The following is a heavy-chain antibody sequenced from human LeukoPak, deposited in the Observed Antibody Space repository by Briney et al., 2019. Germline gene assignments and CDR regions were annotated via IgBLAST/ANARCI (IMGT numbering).Heavy chain of an antibody. D-gene: IGHD3-16*01. CDR2: ISAYNGNT. CDR1: GYTFTSYG. V-gene: IGHV1-18*01. Sequence: ASVKVSCKASGYTFTSYGISWVRQAPGQGLEWMGWISAYNGNTNYAQKLQGRVTMTTDTSTSTAYMELRSLRSDDTAVYYCARPRPISLWGDYYYYMDVWGKGTTVTISS. J-gene: IGHJ6*03. CDR3: ARPRPISLWGDYYYYMDV.